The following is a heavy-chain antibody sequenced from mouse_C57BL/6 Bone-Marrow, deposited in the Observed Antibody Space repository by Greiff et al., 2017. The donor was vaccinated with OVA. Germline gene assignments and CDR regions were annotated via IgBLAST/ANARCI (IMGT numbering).Heavy chain of an antibody. Sequence: EVQLQQSGPSLVKPSQSLSLTCSVTGYSITSGYYWNWIRQFPGNKLEWMGYISYDGSNNYNPSLKNRISITRDTSKNQFFLKLNSVTTEDTATYYCARRYYAMDYWGQGTSVTVSS. V-gene: IGHV3-6*01. J-gene: IGHJ4*01. CDR3: ARRYYAMDY. CDR1: GYSITSGYY. CDR2: ISYDGSN.